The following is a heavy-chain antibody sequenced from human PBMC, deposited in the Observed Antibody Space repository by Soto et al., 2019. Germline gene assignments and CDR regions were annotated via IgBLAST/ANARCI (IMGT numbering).Heavy chain of an antibody. J-gene: IGHJ4*02. CDR3: ATTRGIAVGGSFDY. D-gene: IGHD6-13*01. CDR1: GASISSRSSY. Sequence: SLTCIVSGASISSRSSYWGWIRQPPGKGLEWVGTFYSGSTYNNPSLKSRVTISVDTSKNQFSLKLSSVAAEDTAIYYCATTRGIAVGGSFDYWGQGTLVTVSS. CDR2: FYSGST. V-gene: IGHV4-39*01.